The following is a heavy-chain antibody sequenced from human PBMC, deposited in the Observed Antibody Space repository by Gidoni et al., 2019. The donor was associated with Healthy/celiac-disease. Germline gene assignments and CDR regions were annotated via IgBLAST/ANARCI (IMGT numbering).Heavy chain of an antibody. Sequence: QVQLVQSGAEVKKPGAPVKVSCKSSGYTFTSYGISWVRQAPGQGLEWMGWISAYNGNTNYAQKLQGRVTMTTDTSTSTADMELRSLRSDDTAVYYCARVTAAEGYYFDYWGQGTLVTVSS. CDR3: ARVTAAEGYYFDY. CDR2: ISAYNGNT. J-gene: IGHJ4*02. CDR1: GYTFTSYG. D-gene: IGHD6-13*01. V-gene: IGHV1-18*01.